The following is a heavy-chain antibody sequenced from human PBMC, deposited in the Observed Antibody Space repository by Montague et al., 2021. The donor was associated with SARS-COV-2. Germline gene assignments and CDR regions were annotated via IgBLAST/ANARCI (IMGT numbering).Heavy chain of an antibody. CDR2: IKQDGSEK. J-gene: IGHJ6*02. CDR1: GFTFSSYW. CDR3: ARDSFWSGYYTDYYGMDV. Sequence: SLRLSCAASGFTFSSYWMSWVRQAPGKGLEWVAHIKQDGSEKYYVDSVKGRFTISRDNAKNSLYLQMNSLRAEDTAVYYCARDSFWSGYYTDYYGMDVWGQGTKVTVSS. V-gene: IGHV3-7*01. D-gene: IGHD3-3*01.